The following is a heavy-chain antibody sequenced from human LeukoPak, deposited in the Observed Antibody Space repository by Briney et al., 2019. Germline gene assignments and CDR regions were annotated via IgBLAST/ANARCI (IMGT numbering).Heavy chain of an antibody. D-gene: IGHD3-22*01. CDR1: GGSISSYY. V-gene: IGHV4-59*12. Sequence: SETLSLTCTVSGGSISSYYWSWIRQPPGKGLEWIGYIYYSGSTNYNPSLKSRVTISVDTSKNQFSLNLNSVTAADTAVYYCALWGYFDSSGRHFWGQGTLVTVSS. J-gene: IGHJ4*02. CDR3: ALWGYFDSSGRHF. CDR2: IYYSGST.